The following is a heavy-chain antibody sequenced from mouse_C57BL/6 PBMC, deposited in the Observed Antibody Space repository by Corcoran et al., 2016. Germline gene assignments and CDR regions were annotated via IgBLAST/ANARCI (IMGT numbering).Heavy chain of an antibody. CDR3: ARAYYGSGYFDY. CDR2: IYPGDGDT. D-gene: IGHD1-1*01. Sequence: QVQLQQSGAELVKPGASVKISCKASGYAFSSYWMNWVKQRPGKGLEWIGQIYPGDGDTNYNGKFKGKATLTADKSSSTAYMQLSSLTSEDSAVYFCARAYYGSGYFDYWGQGTTLTVSA. J-gene: IGHJ2*01. V-gene: IGHV1-80*01. CDR1: GYAFSSYW.